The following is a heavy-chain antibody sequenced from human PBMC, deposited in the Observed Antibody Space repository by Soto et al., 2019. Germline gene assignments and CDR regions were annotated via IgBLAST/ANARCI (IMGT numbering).Heavy chain of an antibody. CDR3: AASSQTYYYDSSAF. CDR2: IYYSGST. Sequence: PSETLSLTCAVYGGSISSGDYYWSWIRQPPGKGLEWIGYIYYSGSTYYNPSLKSRVTISVDTSKNQFSLKLSSVTAADTAVYYCAASSQTYYYDSSAFWGQGTLVTVSS. J-gene: IGHJ4*02. D-gene: IGHD3-22*01. V-gene: IGHV4-30-4*01. CDR1: GGSISSGDYY.